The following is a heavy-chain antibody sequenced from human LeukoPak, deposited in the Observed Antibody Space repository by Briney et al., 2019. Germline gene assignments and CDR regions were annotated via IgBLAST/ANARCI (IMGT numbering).Heavy chain of an antibody. CDR1: GYSFTSYW. Sequence: GESLKISCQASGYSFTSYWIAWVRQMPGKGLEWMGIIYPGDSDTRYSPSFQGQVTISADKSISTAYLQWSGLKASDSAMYYCARRGSGSYLFDYWGQGTLVTVSS. D-gene: IGHD1-26*01. J-gene: IGHJ4*02. CDR3: ARRGSGSYLFDY. V-gene: IGHV5-51*01. CDR2: IYPGDSDT.